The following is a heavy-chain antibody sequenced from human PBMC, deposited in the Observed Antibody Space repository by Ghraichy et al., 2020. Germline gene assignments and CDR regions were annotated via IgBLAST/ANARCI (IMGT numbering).Heavy chain of an antibody. CDR1: GFTFTGYS. J-gene: IGHJ1*01. CDR2: VTFDGSTK. Sequence: GGSLRLSCAASGFTFTGYSMHWVRQAPEKGLEWVALVTFDGSTKYYSDSVKGRFTISRDNSENILYLQMNSLRTEDTAVYYCAKPDCGSGGCYTSEHWGQGTLVTVSS. V-gene: IGHV3-30*18. D-gene: IGHD2-2*02. CDR3: AKPDCGSGGCYTSEH.